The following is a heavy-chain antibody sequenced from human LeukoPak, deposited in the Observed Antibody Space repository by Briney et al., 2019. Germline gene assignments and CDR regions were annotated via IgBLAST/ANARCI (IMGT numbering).Heavy chain of an antibody. CDR3: AKGRRSSTSCFDY. CDR1: GFTFSNSA. J-gene: IGHJ4*02. Sequence: PGGSLRLSCAASGFTFSNSAMNWVRQAPGKGLEWVSAISGSGGNTYYPNSVKGRFTISRDNSRNTLYLQMNSLRAEDTAVYYCAKGRRSSTSCFDYWGQGTLVTVSS. V-gene: IGHV3-23*01. D-gene: IGHD2-2*01. CDR2: ISGSGGNT.